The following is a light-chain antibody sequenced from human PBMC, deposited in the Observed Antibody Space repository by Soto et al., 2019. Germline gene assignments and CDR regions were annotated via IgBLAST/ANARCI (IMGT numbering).Light chain of an antibody. CDR2: LGS. Sequence: DIVMTQSPLSLPVTPGEPASISCRSSRSLLHSNGYNYLDWYLQKPGQSPQLLIYLGSNRASGVPDRFSGSGSGTEFTLTISSLQSEDFAVYHCQQYHNWPSWTFGQGTKVDIK. J-gene: IGKJ1*01. CDR3: QQYHNWPSWT. V-gene: IGKV2-28*01. CDR1: RSLLHSNGYNY.